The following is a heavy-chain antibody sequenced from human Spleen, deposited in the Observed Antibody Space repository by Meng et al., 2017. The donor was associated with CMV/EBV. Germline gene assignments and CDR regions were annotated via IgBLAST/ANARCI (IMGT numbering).Heavy chain of an antibody. CDR1: GYTFTDYD. V-gene: IGHV1-8*01. Sequence: ASVKVSCKASGYTFTDYDINWVRQATGQGLEWLGWVNPNSGNTGYAQKFQGRVTMTRSTSISTAYMELSSLTSDDTAIYFCARMDYDYWGDYHAMEVWGQGTTVTVSS. D-gene: IGHD3-3*01. CDR2: VNPNSGNT. J-gene: IGHJ6*02. CDR3: ARMDYDYWGDYHAMEV.